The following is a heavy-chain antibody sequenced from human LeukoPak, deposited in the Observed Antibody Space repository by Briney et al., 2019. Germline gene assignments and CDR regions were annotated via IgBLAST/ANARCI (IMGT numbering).Heavy chain of an antibody. V-gene: IGHV4-34*01. CDR3: ARHHTYYYGSGSYYGRYNWFDP. CDR1: GGSFSGYY. J-gene: IGHJ5*02. D-gene: IGHD3-10*01. CDR2: INHSGST. Sequence: KTSETLSLTCAVYGGSFSGYYWSWIRQPPGKGLEWIGEINHSGSTNYNPSLKSRVTISVDTSKNQFSLKLSSVTAADTAVYYCARHHTYYYGSGSYYGRYNWFDPWGQGTLVTVSS.